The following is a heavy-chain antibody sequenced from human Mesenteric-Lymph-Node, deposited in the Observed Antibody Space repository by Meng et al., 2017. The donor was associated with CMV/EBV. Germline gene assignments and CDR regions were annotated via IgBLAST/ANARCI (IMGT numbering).Heavy chain of an antibody. Sequence: GESLKISCAASGFRVSTNFMYWVRQAPGKGLETVSSIYSGGDTNYADSVKGRFTISRDTSKNTLYLQMNSLRAEDTAVYYCAKIRGFFDYWGQGTLVTVSS. J-gene: IGHJ4*02. CDR3: AKIRGFFDY. V-gene: IGHV3-53*01. CDR2: IYSGGDT. D-gene: IGHD2-15*01. CDR1: GFRVSTNF.